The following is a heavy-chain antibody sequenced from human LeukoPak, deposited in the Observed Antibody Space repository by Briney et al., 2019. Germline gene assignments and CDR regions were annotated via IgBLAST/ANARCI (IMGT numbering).Heavy chain of an antibody. Sequence: SETLSLTCTVSGGSISSYYWSWIRQPPGKGLEWIGYINYSGCSSYNPALKSRVTISVDTSSNQVSLKLRSVTAADTAVYYCARLDCSADACYNYWGLGSLFTVSS. V-gene: IGHV4-59*08. J-gene: IGHJ4*02. CDR2: INYSGCS. D-gene: IGHD2-15*01. CDR3: ARLDCSADACYNY. CDR1: GGSISSYY.